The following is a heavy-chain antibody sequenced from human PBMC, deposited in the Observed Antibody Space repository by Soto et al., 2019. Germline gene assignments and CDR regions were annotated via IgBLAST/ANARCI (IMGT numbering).Heavy chain of an antibody. Sequence: QVQLVQSGAEVKKPGSSVKVSCKASGGTFSSYAISWVRQAPGQGLEWMGGIIPIFGTANYAQKFQGRVTITADESTSTAYMELSSLRSEDTAVYYCARDPGQYDILTGYPPSDAFGIWGQGTMVTVSS. D-gene: IGHD3-9*01. V-gene: IGHV1-69*01. CDR3: ARDPGQYDILTGYPPSDAFGI. CDR1: GGTFSSYA. CDR2: IIPIFGTA. J-gene: IGHJ3*02.